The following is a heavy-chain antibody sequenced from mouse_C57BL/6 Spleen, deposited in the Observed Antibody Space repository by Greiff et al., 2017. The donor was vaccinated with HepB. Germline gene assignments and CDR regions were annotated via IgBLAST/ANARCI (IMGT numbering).Heavy chain of an antibody. CDR1: GYTFTSYW. Sequence: QVQLQQPGAELVMPGASVKLSCKASGYTFTSYWMHWVKQRPGQGLEWIGEIDPSDSYTNYNQKFKGKSTLTVDKSSSTAYMQLSSLTSEDSAVYYCARWDDGYRDFDYWGQGTTLTVSS. V-gene: IGHV1-69*01. CDR2: IDPSDSYT. J-gene: IGHJ2*01. D-gene: IGHD2-3*01. CDR3: ARWDDGYRDFDY.